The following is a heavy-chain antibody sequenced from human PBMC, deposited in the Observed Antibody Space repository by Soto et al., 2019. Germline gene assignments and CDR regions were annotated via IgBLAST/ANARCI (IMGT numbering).Heavy chain of an antibody. D-gene: IGHD3-16*01. CDR3: ARERKLMRSAFDI. Sequence: KPSETLSLTCTVSGGSISSGGYYWSWIRQHPGKGLEWIGYIYYSGSTYYNPSLKSRVTISVDTSKNQFSLKLSSVTAADTAVYYCARERKLMRSAFDIWGQGTMVTVSS. V-gene: IGHV4-31*03. J-gene: IGHJ3*02. CDR1: GGSISSGGYY. CDR2: IYYSGST.